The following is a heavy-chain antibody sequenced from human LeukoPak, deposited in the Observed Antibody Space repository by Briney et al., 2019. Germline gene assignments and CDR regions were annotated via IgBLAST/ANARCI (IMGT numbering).Heavy chain of an antibody. D-gene: IGHD2-15*01. Sequence: PGGSLRLSCAASGFTFSSYSINWVRQAPGKGLEWVSYISSSSTTIYYADSVKGRFTISRDNAKNSLYLQMDNLGAEDTAVYYCALRRGGCSGGTCYQYFDYWGQGTLVTVSS. CDR1: GFTFSSYS. CDR3: ALRRGGCSGGTCYQYFDY. CDR2: ISSSSTTI. V-gene: IGHV3-48*04. J-gene: IGHJ4*02.